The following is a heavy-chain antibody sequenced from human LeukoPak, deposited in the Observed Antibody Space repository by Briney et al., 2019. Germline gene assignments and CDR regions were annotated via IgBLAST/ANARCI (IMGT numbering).Heavy chain of an antibody. J-gene: IGHJ4*02. V-gene: IGHV1-46*01. Sequence: ASVKVSCKASGYTFTSYYMHWVRQAPGQGLEWMGIINPSGGSTSYAQKFQGRVTMTRDMSTSTVYMELSSLRSEDTAVYYCARDMVVAQFDYWGQGTLVTVSS. CDR1: GYTFTSYY. D-gene: IGHD2-15*01. CDR2: INPSGGST. CDR3: ARDMVVAQFDY.